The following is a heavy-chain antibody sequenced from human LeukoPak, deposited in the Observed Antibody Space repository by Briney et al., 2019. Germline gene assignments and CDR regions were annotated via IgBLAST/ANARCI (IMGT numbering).Heavy chain of an antibody. J-gene: IGHJ4*02. CDR2: IRSKAYGGTT. D-gene: IGHD3-10*02. Sequence: PGGSLRLSCAASGFTFSSYGMHWVRQAPGKGLEWVGFIRSKAYGGTTEYAASVKGRFTISRDDSKSIAYLQMNSLKTEDTAVYYCTRDVFGESDYWGQGTLVTVSS. CDR1: GFTFSSYG. V-gene: IGHV3-49*04. CDR3: TRDVFGESDY.